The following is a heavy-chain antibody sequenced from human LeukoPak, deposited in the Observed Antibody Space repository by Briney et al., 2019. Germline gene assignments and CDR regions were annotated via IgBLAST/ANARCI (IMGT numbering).Heavy chain of an antibody. CDR3: ARHGGSGWQRPDY. Sequence: ETLSLTFTVSGGSISTVSHYWGWIRQPPGKGLEWIGRIYYSGSTYCNPSLKSRLTISVDTPKNRFSLNLSSVTAADTAVYYCARHGGSGWQRPDYWGQGTLVTVSS. J-gene: IGHJ4*02. CDR2: IYYSGST. D-gene: IGHD6-19*01. V-gene: IGHV4-39*01. CDR1: GGSISTVSHY.